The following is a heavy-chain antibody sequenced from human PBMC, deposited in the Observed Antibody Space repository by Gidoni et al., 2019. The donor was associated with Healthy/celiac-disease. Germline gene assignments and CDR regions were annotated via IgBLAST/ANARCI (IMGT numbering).Heavy chain of an antibody. CDR3: TRHTAMVANDAFDI. J-gene: IGHJ3*02. CDR2: SYHSGST. V-gene: IGHV4-38-2*01. D-gene: IGHD5-18*01. CDR1: GYSISSGSY. Sequence: QVPLPASGPGLVKPSETLSLTCAVSGYSISSGSYWGWIRPPPGKGLEWIGSSYHSGSTYYNPSLKSRVTISVDTSKNQFSLKLSSVTAADTAVYYCTRHTAMVANDAFDIWGQGTMVTVSS.